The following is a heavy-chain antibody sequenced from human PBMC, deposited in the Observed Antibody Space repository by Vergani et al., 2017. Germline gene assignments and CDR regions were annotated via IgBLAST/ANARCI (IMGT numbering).Heavy chain of an antibody. CDR1: GYSFPIYW. CDR2: IYPGDSDT. CDR3: ARSWDFWSGYEYYYYMDV. D-gene: IGHD3-3*01. Sequence: EVQLVQSGAEVKKPGESLNISCPGSGYSFPIYWIGWVRQMPGKCLEWMGIIYPGDSDTRYSPSFQGQVTISADKSISTAYLQWSSLKASDTAMYYCARSWDFWSGYEYYYYMDVWGKGTTVTVSS. J-gene: IGHJ6*03. V-gene: IGHV5-51*03.